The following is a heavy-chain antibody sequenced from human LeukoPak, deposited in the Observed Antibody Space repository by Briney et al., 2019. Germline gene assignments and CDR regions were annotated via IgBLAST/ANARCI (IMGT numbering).Heavy chain of an antibody. J-gene: IGHJ4*02. CDR1: GGSISSSSYY. D-gene: IGHD1-26*01. CDR2: IYYSGST. V-gene: IGHV4-39*07. Sequence: SETLSLTCTVSGGSISSSSYYWGWIRQPPGKGLEWIGSIYYSGSTNYNPSLKSRVTTLVDMSKNQFSLKLSSVTAADTTVYYCARVTVGALDYWGQGTLVTVSS. CDR3: ARVTVGALDY.